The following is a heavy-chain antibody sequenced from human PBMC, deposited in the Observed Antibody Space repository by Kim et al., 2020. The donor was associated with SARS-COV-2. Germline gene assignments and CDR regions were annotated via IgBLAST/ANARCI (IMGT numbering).Heavy chain of an antibody. Sequence: GGSLRLSCAASGFTFSNYWMHWVRQPPGKGLVWVSRISSDGSSTTYADSVKGRFTISRDNAKNTLYLQMNSLRPEDTAVYYCAREERLTTPLLWFGESRGAFDIWGQGTVVTVSS. D-gene: IGHD3-10*01. V-gene: IGHV3-74*01. CDR3: AREERLTTPLLWFGESRGAFDI. CDR2: ISSDGSST. CDR1: GFTFSNYW. J-gene: IGHJ3*02.